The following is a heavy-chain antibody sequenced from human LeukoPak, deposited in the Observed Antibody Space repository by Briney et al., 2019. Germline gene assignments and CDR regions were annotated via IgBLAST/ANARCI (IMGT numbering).Heavy chain of an antibody. CDR3: ARDRAGNPKYPYYYYGMDV. J-gene: IGHJ6*02. Sequence: SETLSLTCTVSGGSISSYYWSWIRQPPGKGLEWIGYIYYSGSTNYNPSLKSRVTISVDTSKNQFSLKLSSVTAADTAVYYCARDRAGNPKYPYYYYGMDVWGQGTTVAVSS. CDR1: GGSISSYY. D-gene: IGHD4-23*01. V-gene: IGHV4-59*01. CDR2: IYYSGST.